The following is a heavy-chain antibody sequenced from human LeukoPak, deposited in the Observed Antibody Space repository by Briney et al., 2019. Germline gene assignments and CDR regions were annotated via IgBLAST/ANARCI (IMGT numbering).Heavy chain of an antibody. Sequence: GGSLRLSCVGSGFTFRSHAMSWVRQAPEKGLEFVSGICENGGTTYYADSVKGRFSISRDNSKNTLYLQMDSLRGEDTAVYYCAKDFRIGYSAHFDYWGQGALVTVSS. J-gene: IGHJ4*02. CDR2: ICENGGTT. D-gene: IGHD2-21*01. CDR3: AKDFRIGYSAHFDY. V-gene: IGHV3-23*01. CDR1: GFTFRSHA.